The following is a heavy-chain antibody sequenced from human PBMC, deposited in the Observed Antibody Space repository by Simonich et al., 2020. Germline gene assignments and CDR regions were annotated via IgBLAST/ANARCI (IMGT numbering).Heavy chain of an antibody. V-gene: IGHV1-2*02. CDR2: INTNRGGT. Sequence: QVQLVQSGAEVKKPGASVKVSCKASGYTFTGYYMNWVRQAPGQGLEWMRWINTNRGGTNYAQKFQGRVTKTRDTSISTAYMELSRLRSDDTAVYYCARSSDLLNWNDGPYYWGQGTLVTVSS. J-gene: IGHJ4*02. CDR3: ARSSDLLNWNDGPYY. D-gene: IGHD1-1*01. CDR1: GYTFTGYY.